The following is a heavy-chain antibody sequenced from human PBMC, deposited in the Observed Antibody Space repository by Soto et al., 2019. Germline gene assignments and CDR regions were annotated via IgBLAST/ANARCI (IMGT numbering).Heavy chain of an antibody. CDR3: ARDYYDSSGYYFLHDAFDI. CDR2: IYYSGST. V-gene: IGHV4-59*01. CDR1: GGSISSYY. Sequence: SETLSLTCTVSGGSISSYYWSWIRQPPGKGLEWIGYIYYSGSTNYNPSLKSRVTISVDTSKDQFSLKLSSVTAADTAVYYCARDYYDSSGYYFLHDAFDIWGQGTMVTVSS. D-gene: IGHD3-22*01. J-gene: IGHJ3*02.